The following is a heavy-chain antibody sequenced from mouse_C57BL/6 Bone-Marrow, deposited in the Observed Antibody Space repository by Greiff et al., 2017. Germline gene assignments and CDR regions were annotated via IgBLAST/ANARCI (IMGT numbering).Heavy chain of an antibody. Sequence: QVQLQQSGAELARPGASVKLSCKASGYTFTSYGISWVKQRTGQGLEWIGEIYPRSGNTYYNVKFKGKATLTADKSSRTAYMELRSLTSEDSAVXVCARFAYSGPYWGQGTLVTVSA. D-gene: IGHD2-12*01. CDR2: IYPRSGNT. CDR1: GYTFTSYG. CDR3: ARFAYSGPY. J-gene: IGHJ3*01. V-gene: IGHV1-81*01.